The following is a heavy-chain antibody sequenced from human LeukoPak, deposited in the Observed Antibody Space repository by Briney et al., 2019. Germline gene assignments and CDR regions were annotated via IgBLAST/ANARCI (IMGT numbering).Heavy chain of an antibody. CDR2: INHSGST. CDR3: AREDPGRGNWFDP. V-gene: IGHV4-34*01. J-gene: IGHJ5*02. Sequence: SETLSLTCAVYGGSFSGYYWSWIRQPPGKGLEWIGEINHSGSTNYNPSLKSRVTISADTSKNQFSLKVSSGTAADTAVYYCAREDPGRGNWFDPWGQGTLVTVSS. CDR1: GGSFSGYY. D-gene: IGHD3-10*01.